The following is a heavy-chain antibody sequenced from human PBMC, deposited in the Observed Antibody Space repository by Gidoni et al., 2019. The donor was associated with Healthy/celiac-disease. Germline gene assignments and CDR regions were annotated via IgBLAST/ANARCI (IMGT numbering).Heavy chain of an antibody. D-gene: IGHD1-7*01. CDR2: INPNSGGT. CDR1: GYNFTGYY. Sequence: QVQLVQPGAAVKKPGDSVKVSCKASGYNFTGYYMHWVRQAPGQGLEWMGWINPNSGGTNYAQKFQGRVTMTRDTSISTAYMELSRLRSDDTAVYYCARGSGNYGGAFDIWGQGTMVTVSS. J-gene: IGHJ3*02. CDR3: ARGSGNYGGAFDI. V-gene: IGHV1-2*02.